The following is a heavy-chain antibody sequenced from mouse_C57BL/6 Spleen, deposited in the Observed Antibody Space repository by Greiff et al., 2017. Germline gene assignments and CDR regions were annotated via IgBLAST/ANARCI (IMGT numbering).Heavy chain of an antibody. Sequence: QVQLQQPGAELVRPGASVTLSCKASGYTFTDYEMHWVKQTPVHGLEWIGAIDPETGGTAYNQKFKGKAILTADKSSSTAYMELRSLTSEDSAVYYCTRTGKGGYCAMDYWGEGASGTVCS. CDR3: TRTGKGGYCAMDY. CDR1: GYTFTDYE. J-gene: IGHJ4*01. V-gene: IGHV1-15*01. CDR2: IDPETGGT.